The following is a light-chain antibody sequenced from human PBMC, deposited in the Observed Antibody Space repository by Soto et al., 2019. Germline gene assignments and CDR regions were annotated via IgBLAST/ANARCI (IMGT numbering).Light chain of an antibody. Sequence: EIVLTQSPSTLSLSPGERATLSCRASQSVSSYLALYQQKPGQAPRLLIFDASNRATGIPARFSGRGSGTDFTLTISSLEPEDFAVYYCQQRSNWPPWTFGPGTKVEIK. CDR1: QSVSSY. V-gene: IGKV3-11*01. CDR3: QQRSNWPPWT. CDR2: DAS. J-gene: IGKJ1*01.